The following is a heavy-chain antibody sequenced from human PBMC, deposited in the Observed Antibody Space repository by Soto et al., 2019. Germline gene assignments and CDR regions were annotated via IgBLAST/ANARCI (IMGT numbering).Heavy chain of an antibody. CDR1: GGSISSGGYS. CDR3: AGEYCSGGSCYSDY. V-gene: IGHV4-30-2*01. CDR2: IYHSGST. Sequence: QLQLKESGSGLVKPSQTLSLTCAVSGGSISSGGYSWSWIRQPPGKGLEWIGYIYHSGSTYYNPSLKSRVTISVDRSKNQFSLKLSSVTAADTAVYYCAGEYCSGGSCYSDYWGQGTLVTVSS. J-gene: IGHJ4*02. D-gene: IGHD2-15*01.